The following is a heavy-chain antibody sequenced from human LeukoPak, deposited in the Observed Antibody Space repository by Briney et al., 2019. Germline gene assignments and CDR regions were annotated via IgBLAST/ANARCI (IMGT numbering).Heavy chain of an antibody. CDR1: GYTFTSYY. D-gene: IGHD1-14*01. Sequence: ASVKVSCTASGYTFTSYYMHCVRQSAGPGLEWMGIINPSGGSTSYAQKFQGRVTMTRDTSTSTVYMELSSLRSEDTAVYYCARERDRQIDYWGQGTLVTVSS. CDR3: ARERDRQIDY. V-gene: IGHV1-46*01. J-gene: IGHJ4*02. CDR2: INPSGGST.